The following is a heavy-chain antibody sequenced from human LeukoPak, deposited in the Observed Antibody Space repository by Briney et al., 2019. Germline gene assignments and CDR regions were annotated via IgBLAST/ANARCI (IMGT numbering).Heavy chain of an antibody. CDR3: AKGDSGSYFDY. J-gene: IGHJ4*02. CDR1: GFTFSSYA. Sequence: GRSLRLSCAASGFTFSSYAMHWVRQAPGKGLEWVAVISYDGSNKYYADSVKGRFTISRDNSKNTLYLQMNSLRAEDTAVYYCAKGDSGSYFDYWGQGTLVTVSS. CDR2: ISYDGSNK. V-gene: IGHV3-30-3*01. D-gene: IGHD1-26*01.